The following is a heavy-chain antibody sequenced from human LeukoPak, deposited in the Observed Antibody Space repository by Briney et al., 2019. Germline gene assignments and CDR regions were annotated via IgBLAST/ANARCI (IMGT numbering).Heavy chain of an antibody. V-gene: IGHV3-53*01. CDR2: IYNGGST. D-gene: IGHD4-17*01. Sequence: PGGSLRLSCAASGFTVSSNYMSWVRQAPGKGLEWVSVIYNGGSTYYADSVKGRFTISRDNSKNTLYLQMNSLRAEDTAVYYCVFAAYGDYKYFDYWGQGTLVTVSS. CDR1: GFTVSSNY. CDR3: VFAAYGDYKYFDY. J-gene: IGHJ4*02.